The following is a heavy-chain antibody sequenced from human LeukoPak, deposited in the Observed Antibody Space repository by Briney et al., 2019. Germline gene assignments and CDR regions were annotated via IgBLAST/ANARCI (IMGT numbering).Heavy chain of an antibody. Sequence: PSETLSLTCNVSGGSMSSYYWTWIRQPPGKGLEWIGYMYNSGSTNYNPSLKSRVTISVDTSKNQLSLNLTSVTAADTAVYYCARAPPRTYYYYMDVWGKGTTVTVSS. J-gene: IGHJ6*03. V-gene: IGHV4-59*01. CDR2: MYNSGST. CDR3: ARAPPRTYYYYMDV. CDR1: GGSMSSYY. D-gene: IGHD3-10*01.